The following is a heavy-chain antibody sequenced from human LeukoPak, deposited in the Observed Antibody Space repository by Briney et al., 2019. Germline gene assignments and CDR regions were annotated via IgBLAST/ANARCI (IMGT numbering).Heavy chain of an antibody. CDR1: GGSISSYY. J-gene: IGHJ4*02. CDR3: ARDHYGGNSFFDY. V-gene: IGHV4-59*01. CDR2: IYYSGST. Sequence: SETLSLTCTVSGGSISSYYWSWIRQPPGKGLEWIGYIYYSGSTNYNLSLKSRVTISVDTSKNQFSLKLSSVTAADTAVYYCARDHYGGNSFFDYWGQGTLVTVSS. D-gene: IGHD4-23*01.